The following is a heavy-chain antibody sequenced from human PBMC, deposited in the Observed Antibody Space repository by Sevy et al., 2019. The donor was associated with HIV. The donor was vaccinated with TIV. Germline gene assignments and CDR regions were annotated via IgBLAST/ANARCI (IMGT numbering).Heavy chain of an antibody. CDR1: GFTFSSYS. D-gene: IGHD1-1*01. J-gene: IGHJ3*02. CDR3: ASSGGYTRVYAFDI. CDR2: ISSSSSTI. Sequence: GGSLRLSCAASGFTFSSYSMNWVRQAPGKGLEWVSYISSSSSTIYYADSVKGRFTISRDNAKNSLYLQMNSLRDEDTAVYYCASSGGYTRVYAFDIRGQGTMVTVSS. V-gene: IGHV3-48*02.